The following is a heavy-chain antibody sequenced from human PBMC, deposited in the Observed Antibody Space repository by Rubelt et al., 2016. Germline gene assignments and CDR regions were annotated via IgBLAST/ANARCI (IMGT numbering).Heavy chain of an antibody. J-gene: IGHJ3*02. Sequence: QVQLVQSGAEVKKPGASVKVSCKASGYTFTSYGISWVRQAPGQGLEWMGWISAYNGNTNYAQKLQGRVTRTTDPSTSTAYMELRSLRSDDTAVYYWARGARRYSMDPRNAFDIWGQGTMVTVSS. D-gene: IGHD4-11*01. CDR2: ISAYNGNT. V-gene: IGHV1-18*01. CDR3: ARGARRYSMDPRNAFDI. CDR1: GYTFTSYG.